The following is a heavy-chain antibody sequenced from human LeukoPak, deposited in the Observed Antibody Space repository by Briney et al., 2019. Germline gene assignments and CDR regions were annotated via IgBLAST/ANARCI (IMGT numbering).Heavy chain of an antibody. V-gene: IGHV4-38-2*01. D-gene: IGHD3-22*01. J-gene: IGHJ4*02. Sequence: SETLSLTCAVSGYSISSGYYWGWIRQPPGQGLEWIGSIYHSGSTYYNPSLKSRVTISVDTSKNQFSLKLSSVTAADTAVYYCARHTLEYYYDSSGYGFDYWGQGTLVTVSS. CDR2: IYHSGST. CDR1: GYSISSGYY. CDR3: ARHTLEYYYDSSGYGFDY.